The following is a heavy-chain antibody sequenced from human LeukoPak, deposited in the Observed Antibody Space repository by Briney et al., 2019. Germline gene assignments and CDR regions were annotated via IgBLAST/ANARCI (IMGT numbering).Heavy chain of an antibody. CDR2: ISSDGGST. J-gene: IGHJ4*02. CDR3: ARDYGEGGYYFDY. V-gene: IGHV3-74*01. D-gene: IGHD4-17*01. CDR1: GFTFSTYW. Sequence: GGSLRLPCAASGFTFSTYWMHWVRQAPGKGLVWLSRISSDGGSTNYADPVKGRFTISRDNAKNTLYLQMNSLRAEDTAVYYCARDYGEGGYYFDYWGQGTLVTVSS.